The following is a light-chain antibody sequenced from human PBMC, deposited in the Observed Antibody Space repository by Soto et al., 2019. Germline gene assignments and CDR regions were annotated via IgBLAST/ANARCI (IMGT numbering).Light chain of an antibody. Sequence: EIEMTQSPATLSVSPGERATLSCRASQSVRRKLDWYQQKPGQAPRLLIYDASTRATGIPARFSDRGSWTEFTHLISSLQSEYFSVYYCQQFNNWPRTFGQGTKVEIK. CDR2: DAS. V-gene: IGKV3-15*01. CDR1: QSVRRK. J-gene: IGKJ1*01. CDR3: QQFNNWPRT.